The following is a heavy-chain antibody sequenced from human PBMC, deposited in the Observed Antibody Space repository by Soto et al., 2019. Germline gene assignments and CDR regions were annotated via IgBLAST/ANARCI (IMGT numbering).Heavy chain of an antibody. Sequence: QVQLVQSGAEVKKPGASVKVSCKASGYTFTSYGISWVRQAPGQGLEWMGWISAYNGNTNYAQKLQGRVTMTTDTSTSTAYMELRSLRSDDMAVYYCALYDYSNYYAVPGYYYGMDVWGQGTTVTVSS. CDR3: ALYDYSNYYAVPGYYYGMDV. D-gene: IGHD4-4*01. V-gene: IGHV1-18*03. CDR2: ISAYNGNT. J-gene: IGHJ6*02. CDR1: GYTFTSYG.